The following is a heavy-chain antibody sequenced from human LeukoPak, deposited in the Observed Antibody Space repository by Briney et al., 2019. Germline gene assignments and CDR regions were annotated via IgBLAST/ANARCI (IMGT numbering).Heavy chain of an antibody. J-gene: IGHJ4*02. D-gene: IGHD3-22*01. V-gene: IGHV3-7*01. Sequence: GGSLRLSCAASGFTFSNYWMSWVRQAPGKGLEWVANIKQDGSQKYYVDSVKGRFTISRDNAKNSLYLQMNSLRAEDTAVYYCARNAVRITMIVVDINPLDYWGQGTLVTVSS. CDR3: ARNAVRITMIVVDINPLDY. CDR2: IKQDGSQK. CDR1: GFTFSNYW.